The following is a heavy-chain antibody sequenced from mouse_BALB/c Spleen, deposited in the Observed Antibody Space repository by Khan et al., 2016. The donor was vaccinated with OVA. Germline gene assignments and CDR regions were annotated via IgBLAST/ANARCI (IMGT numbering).Heavy chain of an antibody. CDR1: GFSLTSYG. CDR2: IWSDGST. V-gene: IGHV2-6-1*01. D-gene: IGHD2-10*01. CDR3: ARQPYYHYYVMDY. J-gene: IGHJ4*01. Sequence: VQLKQSGPGLVAPSQSLSITCTISGFSLTSYGIHWVRQPPGKGLEWLVVIWSDGSTTYNSTLKSSLSITKDNSKSQVFLKMNSLQTDDTAMYYCARQPYYHYYVMDYWGQGTSVTVSS.